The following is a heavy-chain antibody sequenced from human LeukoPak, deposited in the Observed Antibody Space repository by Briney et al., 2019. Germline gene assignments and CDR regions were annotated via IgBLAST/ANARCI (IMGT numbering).Heavy chain of an antibody. CDR2: ISWNSGSI. CDR1: GFTFDDYA. Sequence: PGRSLRLSCAASGFTFDDYAMHWVRQAPGKGLEWVSGISWNSGSIGYADSVKGRFTISRDNAKNSLYLQMNSLRAEDTALYYCAKDMTGGADAFDIWGQGTMVTVSS. J-gene: IGHJ3*02. D-gene: IGHD3-9*01. V-gene: IGHV3-9*01. CDR3: AKDMTGGADAFDI.